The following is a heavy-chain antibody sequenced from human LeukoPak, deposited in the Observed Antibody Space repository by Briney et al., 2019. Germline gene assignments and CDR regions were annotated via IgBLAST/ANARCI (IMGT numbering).Heavy chain of an antibody. CDR1: GXTFTNYG. V-gene: IGHV3-30*18. CDR3: AKGIDSSGYWADY. CDR2: ISYDGSDK. D-gene: IGHD3-22*01. J-gene: IGHJ4*02. Sequence: PGGSLRLSCAASGXTFTNYGMHWVRQAPGKGLEWVVLISYDGSDKNYADSVKGRFTISRDNSKNTLYMQMNSLRAEDTAVYYCAKGIDSSGYWADYWGQGTLVTVSS.